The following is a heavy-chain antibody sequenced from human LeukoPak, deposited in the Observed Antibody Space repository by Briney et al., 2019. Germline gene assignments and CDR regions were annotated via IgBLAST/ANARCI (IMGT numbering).Heavy chain of an antibody. CDR2: ISYDGSNE. V-gene: IGHV3-30*18. D-gene: IGHD6-19*01. CDR3: AKDIGSGWFPQGEY. J-gene: IGHJ4*02. CDR1: GFTFSSIW. Sequence: PGGSLRLSCATSGFTFSSIWVSWVRQAPGKGLEWVAIISYDGSNEFYADSVKGRFTISRDNSKNTLYLQMNSLRVEDTAVYYCAKDIGSGWFPQGEYWGQGTLVTVSS.